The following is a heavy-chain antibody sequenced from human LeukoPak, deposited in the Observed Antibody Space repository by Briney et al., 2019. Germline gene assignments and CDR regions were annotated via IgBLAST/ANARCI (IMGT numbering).Heavy chain of an antibody. CDR1: GFTFSSYA. D-gene: IGHD6-6*01. J-gene: IGHJ4*02. V-gene: IGHV3-23*03. CDR2: IYSGGST. Sequence: GGSLRLSCAASGFTFSSYAMSWVRQAPGKGLEWVSVIYSGGSTYYADSVKGRFTISRDNSKNTLFLQVNSLRAEDTAVYYCARDSSSAFDYWGQGTLVTVSS. CDR3: ARDSSSAFDY.